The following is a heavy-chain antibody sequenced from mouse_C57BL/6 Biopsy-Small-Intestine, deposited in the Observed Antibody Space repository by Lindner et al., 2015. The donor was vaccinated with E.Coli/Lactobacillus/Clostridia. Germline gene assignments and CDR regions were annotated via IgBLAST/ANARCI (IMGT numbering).Heavy chain of an antibody. CDR3: ARDLSYYSNTGYYFDY. V-gene: IGHV5-4*01. Sequence: VQLQESGGGLVKPGGSLKLSCAASGFTLSSYAMSWVRQTPEKRLEWVATISDGGSYTYYPDNVKGRFTISRDNAKNNLYLQMSHLKSEDTAMYYCARDLSYYSNTGYYFDYWGQGTTLTVSS. CDR2: ISDGGSYT. CDR1: GFTLSSYA. J-gene: IGHJ2*01. D-gene: IGHD2-5*01.